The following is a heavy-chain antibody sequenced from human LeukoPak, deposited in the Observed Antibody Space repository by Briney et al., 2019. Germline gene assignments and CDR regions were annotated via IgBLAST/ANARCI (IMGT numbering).Heavy chain of an antibody. CDR2: IKPDGSEK. Sequence: GGSLRLSCAASGFSFSSYWMSWVRQAPGKGLEWVANIKPDGSEKYFVDSVKGRFTMSRDNAKNSLYVQMNSLRAEDTAVYYCARDGAHYDFWSGYPEYFDYWGQGTLVTVSS. CDR1: GFSFSSYW. J-gene: IGHJ4*02. D-gene: IGHD3-3*01. V-gene: IGHV3-7*01. CDR3: ARDGAHYDFWSGYPEYFDY.